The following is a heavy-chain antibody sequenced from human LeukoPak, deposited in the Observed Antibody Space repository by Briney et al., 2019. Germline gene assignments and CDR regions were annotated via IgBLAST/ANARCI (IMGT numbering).Heavy chain of an antibody. D-gene: IGHD3-10*01. CDR3: AKGGFYYYYYMDV. CDR1: GFTFSSYA. V-gene: IGHV3-23*01. Sequence: GGSLRLSCAASGFTFSSYAMSWVRQAPGKGLEWVSAISGSGGSTYYADSVKGRFTISRDNSKNTLFLQMNSLRAEDTAVYYCAKGGFYYYYYMDVWGKGTTVTVSS. J-gene: IGHJ6*03. CDR2: ISGSGGST.